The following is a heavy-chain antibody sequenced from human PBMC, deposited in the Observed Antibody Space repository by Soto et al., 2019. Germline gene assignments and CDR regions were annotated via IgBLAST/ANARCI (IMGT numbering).Heavy chain of an antibody. D-gene: IGHD4-4*01. CDR1: GFTFSSYA. Sequence: GGSLRLSCAASGFTFSSYAMHWVRQAPGKGLEWVAVISYDGSNKYYADSVKGRFTISRDNSKNTLYLQMNSLRAEDTAVYYCAREVNPFYYYMDVWGKGTTVTVSS. V-gene: IGHV3-30-3*01. J-gene: IGHJ6*03. CDR2: ISYDGSNK. CDR3: AREVNPFYYYMDV.